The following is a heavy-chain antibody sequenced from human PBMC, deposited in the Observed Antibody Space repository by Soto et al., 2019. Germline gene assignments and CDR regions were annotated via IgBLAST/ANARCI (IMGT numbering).Heavy chain of an antibody. J-gene: IGHJ4*02. D-gene: IGHD2-15*01. V-gene: IGHV1-18*01. CDR3: ARDPSNTSGRYQFFDF. CDR1: GYTFTHHG. Sequence: QVQLVQSGTEVKKPGVSVTVSSMASGYTFTHHGISWVRQAPGQGPEWMGWISCYNGDTKYAQNVQGRVTMTTDTSATTAYMELRSLRSDDTAVYYCARDPSNTSGRYQFFDFWGQGTLVTVSS. CDR2: ISCYNGDT.